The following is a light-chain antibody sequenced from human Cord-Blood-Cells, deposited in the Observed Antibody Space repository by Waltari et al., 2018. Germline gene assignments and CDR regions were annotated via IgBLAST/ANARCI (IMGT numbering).Light chain of an antibody. CDR2: GAS. CDR1: QSVSSRY. Sequence: DIVLPQSPGTLSLSPGERATLSCRASQSVSSRYLAWYQQKPGQAPRLLIYGASSRATGIPDRFSGSGSGTDFTLTISRLEPEDFAVYYCQQYGSSPPYTFGQGTKLEIK. V-gene: IGKV3-20*01. CDR3: QQYGSSPPYT. J-gene: IGKJ2*01.